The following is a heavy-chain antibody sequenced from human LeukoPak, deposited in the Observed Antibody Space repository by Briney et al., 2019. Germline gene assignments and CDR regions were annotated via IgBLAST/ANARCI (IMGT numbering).Heavy chain of an antibody. CDR3: ARDQTRYDGNWFDP. J-gene: IGHJ5*02. D-gene: IGHD5-12*01. V-gene: IGHV3-11*04. CDR1: GFTFSDYY. CDR2: ISSSGSTI. Sequence: GGSLRLSCAASGFTFSDYYMSWIRQAPGKGLEWVSYISSSGSTIYYADSVKGRFTISRDNAKNTLYLQMNSLRAEDTAVYYCARDQTRYDGNWFDPWGQGTLVTVSS.